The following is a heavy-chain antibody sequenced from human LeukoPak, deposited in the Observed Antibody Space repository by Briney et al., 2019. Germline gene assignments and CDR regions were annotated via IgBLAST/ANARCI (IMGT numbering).Heavy chain of an antibody. CDR1: GFTFSGSG. V-gene: IGHV3-33*01. D-gene: IGHD3-16*01. J-gene: IGHJ4*02. CDR3: ARDFGVGPYYFDY. CDR2: IWYDGSKK. Sequence: GGSLRLSCAVSGFTFSGSGMHWVRQAPCKGLEWVAVIWYDGSKKYYADSVKGRFTISRDDSKNTLYLQMNTLRADDTAVYYCARDFGVGPYYFDYWGQGTLVTVSS.